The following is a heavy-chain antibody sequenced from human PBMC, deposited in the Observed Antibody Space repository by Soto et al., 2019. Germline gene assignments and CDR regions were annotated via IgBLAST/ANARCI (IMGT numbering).Heavy chain of an antibody. CDR2: IYWDDYK. J-gene: IGHJ3*02. Sequence: QITLKESGPTLVKPTQTLTLTCTFSGFSLSTSGVGVGWISQPPGKALELLALIYWDDYKDYNLTLKSRLTITKDTSKHLVVLTMTNMDPVDTATYSCAHSAVVLVARHTFEIWGQGTMVTVSS. CDR3: AHSAVVLVARHTFEI. V-gene: IGHV2-5*02. D-gene: IGHD5-12*01. CDR1: GFSLSTSGVG.